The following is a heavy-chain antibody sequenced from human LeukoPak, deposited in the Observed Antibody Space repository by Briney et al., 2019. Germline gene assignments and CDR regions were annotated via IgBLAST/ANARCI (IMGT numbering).Heavy chain of an antibody. CDR3: ARDGDYASNYFDP. CDR1: GFTFSTYW. CDR2: IKQDGSEE. Sequence: GGSLRLSCAASGFTFSTYWMSWVRQAPGKGPEWVANIKQDGSEEYYVGSVRGRFTISRDNAKNTLYLQMNSLRAEDTAVYYCARDGDYASNYFDPWGQGTLVTVSS. J-gene: IGHJ5*02. D-gene: IGHD4-17*01. V-gene: IGHV3-7*01.